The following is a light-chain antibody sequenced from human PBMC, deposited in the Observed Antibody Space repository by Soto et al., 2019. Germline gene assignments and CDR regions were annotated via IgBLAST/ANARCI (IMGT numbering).Light chain of an antibody. CDR2: EVS. CDR1: NNDVGAYTY. V-gene: IGLV2-14*01. J-gene: IGLJ1*01. Sequence: QSALTQPASVSGSPGQSITISCTGTNNDVGAYTYVSWYQQHPGKAPRLIIYEVSERPSGVSNRFSGSKSGASASLAISGLRSEDEADYYCAAWDDSLSGYVFGTGTKVTVL. CDR3: AAWDDSLSGYV.